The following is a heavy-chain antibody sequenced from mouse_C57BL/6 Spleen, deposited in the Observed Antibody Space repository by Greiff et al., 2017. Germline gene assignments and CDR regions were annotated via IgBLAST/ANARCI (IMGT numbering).Heavy chain of an antibody. D-gene: IGHD2-3*01. V-gene: IGHV3-6*01. J-gene: IGHJ3*01. CDR2: ISYDGSN. CDR3: LYDPWFAY. CDR1: GYSITSGYY. Sequence: ESGPGLVKPSQSLSLTCSVTGYSITSGYYWNWIRQFPGNKLEWMGYISYDGSNNYNPSLKNRISITRDTSKNQFFLKLNSVTTEDTATYYCLYDPWFAYWGQGTLVTVSA.